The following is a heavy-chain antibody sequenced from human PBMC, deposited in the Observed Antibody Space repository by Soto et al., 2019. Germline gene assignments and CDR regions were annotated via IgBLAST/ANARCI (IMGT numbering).Heavy chain of an antibody. Sequence: SETLSLTCTVSGGSISSYYWSWIRQPPGKGLEWIGYIYYSGSTNYNPSLKSRVTISVDTSKNQFSLELSSVTAADTAVYYCTRGLFSGSSYSGSWYYFDSWGQGTMVTVSS. CDR1: GGSISSYY. CDR2: IYYSGST. CDR3: TRGLFSGSSYSGSWYYFDS. J-gene: IGHJ4*02. V-gene: IGHV4-59*12. D-gene: IGHD1-26*01.